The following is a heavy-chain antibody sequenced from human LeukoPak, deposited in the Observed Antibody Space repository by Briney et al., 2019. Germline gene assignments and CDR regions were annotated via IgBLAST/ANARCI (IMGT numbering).Heavy chain of an antibody. Sequence: PGGSLRLSCAASGFTFSSYGMNWVRQAPGEGLEWVSSISSSSSYIYYADSVKGRFTISRDNAKNSLYLQMNSLRAEDTAVYYCARVFVSGSSYGMDVWGQGTTVTVSS. CDR2: ISSSSSYI. V-gene: IGHV3-21*01. D-gene: IGHD3-10*01. CDR1: GFTFSSYG. CDR3: ARVFVSGSSYGMDV. J-gene: IGHJ6*02.